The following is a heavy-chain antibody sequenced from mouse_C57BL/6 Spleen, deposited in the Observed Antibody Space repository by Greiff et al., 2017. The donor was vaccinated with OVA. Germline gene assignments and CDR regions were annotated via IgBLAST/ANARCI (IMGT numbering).Heavy chain of an antibody. J-gene: IGHJ4*01. V-gene: IGHV1-59*01. CDR3: ARWGAQAL. CDR2: IDPSDSYT. D-gene: IGHD3-2*02. Sequence: VQLQQPGAELVRPGTSVKLSCKASGYTFTSYWMHWVKQRPGQGLEWMGVIDPSDSYTNYNQKFKGKATLTVDTSSSTAYMQLSSLTSEDSAVYYCARWGAQALWGQGTSVTVSS. CDR1: GYTFTSYW.